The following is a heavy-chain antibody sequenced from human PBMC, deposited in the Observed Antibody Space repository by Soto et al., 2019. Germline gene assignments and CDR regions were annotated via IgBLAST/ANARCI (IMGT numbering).Heavy chain of an antibody. CDR2: INHSGST. Sequence: QVQLQQWGAGLLKPSETLSLTCAVYGGSFSGYYWSWIRQPPGKGLEWIGEINHSGSTNYNPSLKSRVTISVDTSENQFSLKLSSVTAADTAVYYCARGSNAAAGTSVLADYWGQGTLVTVSS. CDR1: GGSFSGYY. V-gene: IGHV4-34*01. D-gene: IGHD6-13*01. J-gene: IGHJ4*02. CDR3: ARGSNAAAGTSVLADY.